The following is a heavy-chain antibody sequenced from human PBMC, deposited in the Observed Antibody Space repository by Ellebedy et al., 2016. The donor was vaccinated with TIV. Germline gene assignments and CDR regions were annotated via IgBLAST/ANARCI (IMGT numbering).Heavy chain of an antibody. J-gene: IGHJ4*02. CDR1: GYTFTSYA. V-gene: IGHV1-3*01. CDR2: INPNSGGT. D-gene: IGHD1-1*01. CDR3: ATAASTTTEYYFDY. Sequence: AASVKVSCKASGYTFTSYAMHWVRQAPGQRLEWMGWINPNSGGTNYAQKFQGRVTMTEDTSTDTAYMELSSLRSEDTAVYYCATAASTTTEYYFDYWGQGTLVTVSS.